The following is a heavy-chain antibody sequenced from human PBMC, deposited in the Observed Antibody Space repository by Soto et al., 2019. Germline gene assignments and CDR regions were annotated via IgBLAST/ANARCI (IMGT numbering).Heavy chain of an antibody. CDR1: GFTLSSYM. CDR2: ISNSGRSI. J-gene: IGHJ5*02. V-gene: IGHV3-48*03. CDR3: ARDAPYPQGSWLHLDL. D-gene: IGHD1-26*01. Sequence: HPGGSLRLSCAASGFTLSSYMRNWVRQAPGQGLEWISYISNSGRSIDYADSVKGRFTISRDNAKNSLYLQINRLRAEDTALSYCARDAPYPQGSWLHLDLWGQGTLVTVSS.